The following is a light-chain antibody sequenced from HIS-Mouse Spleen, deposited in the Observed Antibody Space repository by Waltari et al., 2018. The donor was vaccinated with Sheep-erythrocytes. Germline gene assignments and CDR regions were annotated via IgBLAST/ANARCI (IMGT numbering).Light chain of an antibody. CDR3: SSYAGSNNWV. V-gene: IGLV2-8*01. J-gene: IGLJ3*02. Sequence: QSALTQPPSASGSPGQSVTISCTGTSSEDGGYNYVSWYQQHPGKAPQLIMYEVSKRPSGVPARFSGSKSGNTASLTVSGLQAKDEADYYCSSYAGSNNWVFGGGTKLTVL. CDR1: SSEDGGYNY. CDR2: EVS.